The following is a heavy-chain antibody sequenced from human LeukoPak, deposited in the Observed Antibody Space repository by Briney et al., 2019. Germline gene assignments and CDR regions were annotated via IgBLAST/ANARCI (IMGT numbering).Heavy chain of an antibody. Sequence: ASVKVSCKASGGTFSSYAISWVRQAPGQGLEWMGGIIPIFGTANYAQKFQGRVTITADESTSTAYMELSSLRSEDTAVYYCARGRGGLQFWCYFDYWGQGTLVTVSS. CDR1: GGTFSSYA. CDR2: IIPIFGTA. CDR3: ARGRGGLQFWCYFDY. V-gene: IGHV1-69*01. D-gene: IGHD5-24*01. J-gene: IGHJ4*02.